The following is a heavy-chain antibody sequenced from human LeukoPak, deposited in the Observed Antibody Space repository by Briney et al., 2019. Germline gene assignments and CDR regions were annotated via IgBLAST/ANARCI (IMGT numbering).Heavy chain of an antibody. J-gene: IGHJ4*02. Sequence: SGGSLRLSCAASGFTFSTYNMNWVRQAPGKGLEWVSSITSGGGYTYYADSVKGRFTTSRDNAKNSLSLRLDSLRAEDTAAYYCARGHYDVLTSSYKWTPDYWGQGTLVTVSS. CDR3: ARGHYDVLTSSYKWTPDY. V-gene: IGHV3-21*06. CDR2: ITSGGGYT. D-gene: IGHD3-9*01. CDR1: GFTFSTYN.